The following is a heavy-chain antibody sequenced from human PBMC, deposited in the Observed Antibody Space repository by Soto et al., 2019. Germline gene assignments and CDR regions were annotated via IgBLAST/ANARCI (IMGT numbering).Heavy chain of an antibody. CDR3: ARGNSGGSCYDY. Sequence: GGSLRLSCAASGLTFSSYAMSWVRQAPGKGLEWVSYISSSSSYTNYADSVKGRFTISRDNAKNSLYLQMNSLRAEDTAVYYCARGNSGGSCYDYWGQGTLVTVSS. CDR2: ISSSSSYT. CDR1: GLTFSSYA. V-gene: IGHV3-21*04. D-gene: IGHD2-15*01. J-gene: IGHJ4*02.